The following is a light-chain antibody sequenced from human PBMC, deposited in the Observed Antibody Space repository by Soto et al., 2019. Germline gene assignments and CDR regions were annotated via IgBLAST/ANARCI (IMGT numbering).Light chain of an antibody. Sequence: EIVLTQSPVTLSLSPGERATLSCRASQSVDNYLAWYQQKPGQPPRLLIYEASNRAPAIPARIPGSGSGTDFTLSISILEPEDFALSYCQHRSNFGPGTKVDVK. CDR1: QSVDNY. CDR2: EAS. J-gene: IGKJ3*01. CDR3: QHRSN. V-gene: IGKV3-11*01.